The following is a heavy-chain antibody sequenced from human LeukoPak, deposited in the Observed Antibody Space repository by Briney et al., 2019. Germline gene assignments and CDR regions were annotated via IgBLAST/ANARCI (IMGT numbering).Heavy chain of an antibody. CDR3: ARDYAFDI. Sequence: PSETLSLTCTVSGDSISSYYWSWIRQPPGKGLEWIGCIYYSGNTNYNPSLQSRVTISIDTSKNQFSLKLSSVTAADTAVYYCARDYAFDIWGQGTMVTVS. CDR1: GDSISSYY. CDR2: IYYSGNT. J-gene: IGHJ3*02. V-gene: IGHV4-59*01.